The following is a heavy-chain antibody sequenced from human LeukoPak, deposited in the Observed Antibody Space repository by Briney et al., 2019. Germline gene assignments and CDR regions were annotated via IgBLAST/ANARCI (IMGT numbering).Heavy chain of an antibody. CDR1: GGSFSGYY. V-gene: IGHV4-34*01. CDR2: INHSGST. D-gene: IGHD4-23*01. Sequence: KPSETLSLTCAVYGGSFSGYYWSWIRQPPGKGLEWIGEINHSGSTNYNPSLKSRVTISVDTSKNQFSLKLSSVTAADTAVYYCAGTPVVTQEGFDYWGQGTLVSVSS. CDR3: AGTPVVTQEGFDY. J-gene: IGHJ4*02.